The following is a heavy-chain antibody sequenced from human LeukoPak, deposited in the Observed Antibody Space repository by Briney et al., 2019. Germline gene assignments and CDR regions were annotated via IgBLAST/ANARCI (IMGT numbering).Heavy chain of an antibody. CDR1: GGSISSGGYS. J-gene: IGHJ5*02. CDR3: ARGLGRVGGRFDP. Sequence: SQTLSLTCAVSGGSISSGGYSWSWIRQPPGKGLEWIGYIYHSGSTYYNPSLKSRVTISVDRSKNQFSLKLGSVTAADTAVYYCARGLGRVGGRFDPWGQGTLVTVSS. CDR2: IYHSGST. V-gene: IGHV4-30-2*01.